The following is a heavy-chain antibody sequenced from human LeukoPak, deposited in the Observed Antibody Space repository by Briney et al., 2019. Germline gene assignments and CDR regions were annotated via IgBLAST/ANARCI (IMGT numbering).Heavy chain of an antibody. CDR1: GFTFSSYG. CDR3: AKEQITFGGVIVNNFDY. CDR2: IRYDGSNK. V-gene: IGHV3-30*02. D-gene: IGHD3-16*02. Sequence: GGSLRLSCAASGFTFSSYGMHWVRQAPGKGLEGVAFIRYDGSNKYYADSVKGRFTISRDNSKNTLYLQMNSLRAEDTAVYYCAKEQITFGGVIVNNFDYWGQGTLVTVSS. J-gene: IGHJ4*02.